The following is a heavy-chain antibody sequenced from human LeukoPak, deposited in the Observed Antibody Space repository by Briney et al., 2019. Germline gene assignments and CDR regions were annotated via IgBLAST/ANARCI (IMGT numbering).Heavy chain of an antibody. J-gene: IGHJ4*01. CDR2: INQNGGEK. Sequence: GGSLRLSCAVSGFTFSDYWMNWVRQAPGKGLEGGASINQNGGEKSYVDSVKGRFTISRDNPKNSLYLQMSSLRAEDTAVYYCARDGTAAGLYFDLWGQGTLVTVSS. CDR1: GFTFSDYW. V-gene: IGHV3-7*01. D-gene: IGHD6-13*01. CDR3: ARDGTAAGLYFDL.